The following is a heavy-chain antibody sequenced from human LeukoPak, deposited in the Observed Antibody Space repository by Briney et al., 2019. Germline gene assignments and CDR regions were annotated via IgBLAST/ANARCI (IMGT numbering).Heavy chain of an antibody. CDR2: ISNSGVNT. D-gene: IGHD3-16*01. CDR3: ARPNLGHDY. CDR1: GFTFSDYY. Sequence: GGSLRLSCTASGFTFSDYYMSWIRQAPGAGLEWVSYISNSGVNTYYADSVKGRFTISRDNARNSLFLLMDNLRAEDTAVYYCARPNLGHDYWGQGTLVTVSS. V-gene: IGHV3-11*01. J-gene: IGHJ4*02.